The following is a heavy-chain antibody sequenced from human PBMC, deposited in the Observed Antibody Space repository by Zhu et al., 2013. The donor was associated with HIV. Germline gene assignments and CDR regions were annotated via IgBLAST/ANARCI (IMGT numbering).Heavy chain of an antibody. D-gene: IGHD1-20*01. V-gene: IGHV1-69*17. Sequence: QVQLVQSGAEVKKPGSSVRVSCKASGGTFSSYAISWVRQAPGQGLEWMGGILLIFDIVNYAQKFQDRVTMTSDTSTSTSYMDLTRLRSDDTDDTAVYYCARGGLLVTGDRLLGDSWGQGTLVTVSS. CDR1: GGTFSSYA. CDR2: ILLIFDIV. CDR3: ARGGLLVTGDRLLGDS. J-gene: IGHJ4*02.